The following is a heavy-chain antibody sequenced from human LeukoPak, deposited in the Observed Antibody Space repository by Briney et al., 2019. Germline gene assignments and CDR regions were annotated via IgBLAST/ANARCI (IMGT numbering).Heavy chain of an antibody. CDR1: GGSFSGFY. J-gene: IGHJ4*02. V-gene: IGHV4-34*01. D-gene: IGHD4-17*01. Sequence: SETLSLTCAVYGGSFSGFYWSWIRQPPGMRLEWIGEINHSGSTNYNPSLKSRVTISIDTSKNQFSLKLTSVTAADTAVYYCARDHLYGDYGLAYWGRGTLVTVSS. CDR3: ARDHLYGDYGLAY. CDR2: INHSGST.